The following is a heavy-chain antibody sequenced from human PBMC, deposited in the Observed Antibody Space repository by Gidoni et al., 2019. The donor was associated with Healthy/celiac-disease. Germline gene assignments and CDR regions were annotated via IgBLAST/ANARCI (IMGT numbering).Heavy chain of an antibody. Sequence: QVQLVQSGAEVKKPGASVKVSCKASGYTFTSYDINWVRQATGQGLEWRGWMNPNSGNTGYAQKFQGRVTMTRNTSISTAYMELSSLRSEDTAVYYCARGPYYYDSSGYYQLNYYYGMDVWGQGTTVTVSS. CDR2: MNPNSGNT. V-gene: IGHV1-8*01. CDR3: ARGPYYYDSSGYYQLNYYYGMDV. D-gene: IGHD3-22*01. CDR1: GYTFTSYD. J-gene: IGHJ6*02.